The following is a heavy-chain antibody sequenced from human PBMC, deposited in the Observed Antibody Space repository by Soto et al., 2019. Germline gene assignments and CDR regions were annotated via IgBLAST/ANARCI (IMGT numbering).Heavy chain of an antibody. D-gene: IGHD2-15*01. CDR1: GYTLTELS. CDR2: FDPEDGET. CDR3: ATGCSGGSCYSGLQH. J-gene: IGHJ1*01. V-gene: IGHV1-24*01. Sequence: EASVKVSCKVSGYTLTELSMHWVRQAPGKGLEWMGGFDPEDGETIYAQKFQGRVTMTEDTSTDTAYMELSSLRSEDTAVYYCATGCSGGSCYSGLQHWGQGTLVTVSS.